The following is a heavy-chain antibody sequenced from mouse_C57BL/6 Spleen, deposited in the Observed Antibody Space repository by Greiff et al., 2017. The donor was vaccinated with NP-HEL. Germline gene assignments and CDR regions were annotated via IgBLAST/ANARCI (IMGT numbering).Heavy chain of an antibody. D-gene: IGHD3-3*01. CDR3: ARHRDILSPTSFAY. CDR2: ISSGGSYT. V-gene: IGHV5-6*01. J-gene: IGHJ3*01. CDR1: GFTFSSYG. Sequence: EVKVVESGGDLVKPGGSLKLSCAASGFTFSSYGMSWVRQTPDKRLEWVATISSGGSYTYYPDSVKGRFTISRDNAKNTLYLQMSSLKSEDTAMYYCARHRDILSPTSFAYWGQGTLVTVSA.